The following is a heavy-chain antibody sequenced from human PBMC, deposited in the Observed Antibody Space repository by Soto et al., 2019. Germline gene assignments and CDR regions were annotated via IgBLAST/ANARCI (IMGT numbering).Heavy chain of an antibody. V-gene: IGHV1-46*01. D-gene: IGHD2-2*01. J-gene: IGHJ4*02. Sequence: ASVKVSCKASGYTFSSYFIHWVRQAPGQGLEWMGIIHLSGGITNYAHKLQGRVTMTRDTSTSTVYMELSSLRSEDTAVYYCARAPYSSTSSRFDYSGQGTLVTASS. CDR1: GYTFSSYF. CDR3: ARAPYSSTSSRFDY. CDR2: IHLSGGIT.